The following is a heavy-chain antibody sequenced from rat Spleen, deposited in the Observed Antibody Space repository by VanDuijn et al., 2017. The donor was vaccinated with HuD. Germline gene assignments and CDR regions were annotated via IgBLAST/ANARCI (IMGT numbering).Heavy chain of an antibody. V-gene: IGHV5-22*01. CDR1: GFTFSDYY. D-gene: IGHD4-1*01. CDR3: ARHRAYWFAY. Sequence: EVQLVESDGGLVQPGRSLKLSCAASGFTFSDYYMAWVRQAPKKGLEWVASISHEGKNTYYGDSVKGRFAISRDDAKTTLYLQMNSLRSEDTATYYCARHRAYWFAYWGQGTLVTVSS. J-gene: IGHJ3*01. CDR2: ISHEGKNT.